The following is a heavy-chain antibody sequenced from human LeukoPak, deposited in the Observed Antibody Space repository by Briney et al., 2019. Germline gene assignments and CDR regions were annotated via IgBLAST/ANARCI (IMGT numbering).Heavy chain of an antibody. J-gene: IGHJ4*02. V-gene: IGHV4-59*08. Sequence: PSETLSLTCTVSGGSISSYYWSWIRQPPGEGLEWIGYIYYSGSTNYNPSLKSRVTISVDTSKNQFSLKLSSVTAADTAIYYCARAVSGRFDYWGQGTLVTVSS. D-gene: IGHD6-19*01. CDR3: ARAVSGRFDY. CDR2: IYYSGST. CDR1: GGSISSYY.